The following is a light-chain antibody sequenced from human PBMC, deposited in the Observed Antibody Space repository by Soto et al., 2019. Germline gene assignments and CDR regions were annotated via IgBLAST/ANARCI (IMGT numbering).Light chain of an antibody. J-gene: IGKJ4*01. V-gene: IGKV3-11*01. CDR2: DAS. CDR1: QSVSSY. CDR3: QQRSNWPPT. Sequence: EIVLTQSPATLSLSPGERATLSCRASQSVSSYLAWYQQKPGQAPRLLIYDASNRATGITARFSGSGSGTDFTLTISSLEPEDFAVYYGQQRSNWPPTFGGGTKVEIK.